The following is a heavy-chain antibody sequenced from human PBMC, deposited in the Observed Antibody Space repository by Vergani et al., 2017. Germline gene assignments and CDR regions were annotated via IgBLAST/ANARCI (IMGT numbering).Heavy chain of an antibody. Sequence: EVQLVQSGAEVKKPGESLSISCKRSGYSFTSYWISWVRQMPGKGLEWMGRFDPSDSYTNYSPSFQGHITISTDKSISTAYLQWSSLKASDTAMYYCARQVAVAGKWWDPYYYYGMDGWSEGTTITVSS. CDR2: FDPSDSYT. J-gene: IGHJ6*04. CDR1: GYSFTSYW. D-gene: IGHD6-19*01. V-gene: IGHV5-10-1*01. CDR3: ARQVAVAGKWWDPYYYYGMDG.